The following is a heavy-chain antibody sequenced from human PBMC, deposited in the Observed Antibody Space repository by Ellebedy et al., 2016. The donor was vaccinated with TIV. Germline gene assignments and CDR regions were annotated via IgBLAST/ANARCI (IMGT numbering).Heavy chain of an antibody. V-gene: IGHV3-11*04. D-gene: IGHD3-10*01. Sequence: PGGSLRLSCTASGITLSDYYMNWIRQAPGKGLEWVSYIGPSGTTIQYADSVKGQFTISRDNAKNSVYLQMNSLRVDDTAVYFCVRGRGSLWGQGTLVTVSS. J-gene: IGHJ4*02. CDR3: VRGRGSL. CDR2: IGPSGTTI. CDR1: GITLSDYY.